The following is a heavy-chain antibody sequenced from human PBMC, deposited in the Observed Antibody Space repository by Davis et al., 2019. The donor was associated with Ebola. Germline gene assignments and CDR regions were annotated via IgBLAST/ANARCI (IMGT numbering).Heavy chain of an antibody. CDR1: GFTFSSYW. J-gene: IGHJ4*02. Sequence: GESLKISCTASGFTFSSYWMSWVRQAPGKGLEWVANIKQDGSEKYYVDSVKGRFTISRDNSKNTLYLQMNSLRAEDTAVYYCAKDDPDCSGGSCYSPYFDYWGQGTLVTVSS. CDR3: AKDDPDCSGGSCYSPYFDY. CDR2: IKQDGSEK. V-gene: IGHV3-7*03. D-gene: IGHD2-15*01.